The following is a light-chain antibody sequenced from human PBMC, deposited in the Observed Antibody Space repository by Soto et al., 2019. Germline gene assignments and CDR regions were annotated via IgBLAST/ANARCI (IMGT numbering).Light chain of an antibody. Sequence: QLVLTQPPSVSGAPGQRVTISCTGSSSNIGAGYDVHWYQQLPGTAPKLLIYGNSNRPSGVPDRFSGSKSGTSASLAITGLQAEDEADYYCQSYDSSLTGGLFGGGTKVTVL. CDR1: SSNIGAGYD. CDR3: QSYDSSLTGGL. CDR2: GNS. V-gene: IGLV1-40*01. J-gene: IGLJ3*02.